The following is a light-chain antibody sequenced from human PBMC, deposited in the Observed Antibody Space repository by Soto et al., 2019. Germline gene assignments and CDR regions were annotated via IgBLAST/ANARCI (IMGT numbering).Light chain of an antibody. CDR1: QSVSNSY. CDR3: QQYDISPVT. V-gene: IGKV3-20*01. CDR2: GAS. Sequence: EIVLTQSPGTLSLSPGERATLSCRASQSVSNSYLAWYQQKPGQAPRLLIYGASNRATGIPDRFSGSGSGTDFTLTISRLEPEDFAVYYCQQYDISPVTFGPGTKVDIK. J-gene: IGKJ3*01.